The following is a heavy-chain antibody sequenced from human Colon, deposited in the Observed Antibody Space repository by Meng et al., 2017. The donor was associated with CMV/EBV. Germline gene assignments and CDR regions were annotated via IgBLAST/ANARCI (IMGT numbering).Heavy chain of an antibody. J-gene: IGHJ6*02. D-gene: IGHD3-9*01. CDR3: ASNYDILTGSIAGPWVVDYYYYYGMDV. V-gene: IGHV1-69*05. CDR2: IIPIFGTA. CDR1: GGTFSSYA. Sequence: SVTVSCKASGGTFSSYAISWVRQAPGQGLEWMGGIIPIFGTANYAQKFQGRVTITTDESTSTAYMELSSLRSEDTAVYYCASNYDILTGSIAGPWVVDYYYYYGMDVWGQGTTVTVSS.